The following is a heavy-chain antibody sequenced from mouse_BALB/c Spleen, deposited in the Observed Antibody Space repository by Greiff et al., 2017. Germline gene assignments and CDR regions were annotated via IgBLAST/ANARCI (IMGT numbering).Heavy chain of an antibody. V-gene: IGHV5-6-3*01. CDR1: GFTFSSYG. J-gene: IGHJ3*01. CDR2: INSNGGST. Sequence: EVKVVESGGGLVQPGGSLKLSCAASGFTFSSYGMSWVRQTPDKRLELVATINSNGGSTYYPDSVKGRFTISRDNAKNTLYLQMSSLKSEDTAMYYCAREDYYGSKGDWFAYWGQGTLVTVSA. D-gene: IGHD1-1*01. CDR3: AREDYYGSKGDWFAY.